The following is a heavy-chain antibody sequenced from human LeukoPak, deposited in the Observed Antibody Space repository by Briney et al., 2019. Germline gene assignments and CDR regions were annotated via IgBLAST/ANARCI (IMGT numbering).Heavy chain of an antibody. CDR3: ARDGYFDL. CDR2: ISAHNGNT. V-gene: IGHV1-18*01. CDR1: GYTFTTHG. Sequence: PGASVKVSCKASGYTFTTHGIAWVRQAPGQGLEWMGWISAHNGNTNYAQSLQGRVAMTTDTSTNTAYMELRSLRSDDTAMYYCARDGYFDLWGRGTLVTVSS. J-gene: IGHJ2*01.